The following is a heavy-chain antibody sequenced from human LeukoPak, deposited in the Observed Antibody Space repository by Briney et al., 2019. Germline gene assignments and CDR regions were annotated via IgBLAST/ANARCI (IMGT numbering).Heavy chain of an antibody. V-gene: IGHV3-30*18. CDR2: ISYDGSNK. D-gene: IGHD3-10*01. Sequence: GGSLRLSCAASGFTFSSYGMHWVRQAPGKGLEWVAVISYDGSNKYYADSVKGRFTISRDNSRNTLYLQMNSLRAEDTAVYYCAKDMGPTRNYYYGMDVWGQGTTVTVSS. CDR1: GFTFSSYG. J-gene: IGHJ6*02. CDR3: AKDMGPTRNYYYGMDV.